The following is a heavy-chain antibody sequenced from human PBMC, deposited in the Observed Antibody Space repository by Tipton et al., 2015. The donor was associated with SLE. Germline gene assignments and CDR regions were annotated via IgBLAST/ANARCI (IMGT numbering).Heavy chain of an antibody. CDR3: AREGKGAHYYHYMDV. J-gene: IGHJ6*03. CDR2: IKQDGSEK. V-gene: IGHV3-7*03. CDR1: GFTFSSYW. Sequence: SLRLSCAASGFTFSSYWMGWVRQAPGKGLEWVANIKQDGSEKYYVDSVKGRFTISRDNAKNSLYLQMNSLRAEDTAVYYCAREGKGAHYYHYMDVWGKGTTVTVSS. D-gene: IGHD3-16*01.